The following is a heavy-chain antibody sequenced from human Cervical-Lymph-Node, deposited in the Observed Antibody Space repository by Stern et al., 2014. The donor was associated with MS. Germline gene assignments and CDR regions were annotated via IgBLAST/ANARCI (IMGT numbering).Heavy chain of an antibody. D-gene: IGHD1-26*01. CDR2: IIPIFGIP. Sequence: QVQLVQSGAEVKKPGSSVKVSCKSSGGTFNNYAISWVRQAPGQGLEWMGGIIPIFGIPNYAQKFQGRVRITADESTTTTYMELDSLRSDDTAMYYCASAKDSGSYSACWGQGTLVTVSS. V-gene: IGHV1-69*01. J-gene: IGHJ4*02. CDR3: ASAKDSGSYSAC. CDR1: GGTFNNYA.